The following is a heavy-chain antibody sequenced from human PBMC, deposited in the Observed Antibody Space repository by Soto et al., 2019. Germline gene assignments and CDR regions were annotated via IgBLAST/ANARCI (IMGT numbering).Heavy chain of an antibody. CDR2: IYWNDDK. V-gene: IGHV2-5*01. J-gene: IGHJ6*02. D-gene: IGHD3-3*01. Sequence: SGPTLVNPTQTLTLTCTFSGFSLTTSGAGVGWIRQPPGKVLEWLALIYWNDDKFYSPSLKSRLTITKDTSRSRVVLTMTNMDPMDTATYYCAHSASSYDFSTGYYFHMDVSGQGTKVTVS. CDR1: GFSLTTSGAG. CDR3: AHSASSYDFSTGYYFHMDV.